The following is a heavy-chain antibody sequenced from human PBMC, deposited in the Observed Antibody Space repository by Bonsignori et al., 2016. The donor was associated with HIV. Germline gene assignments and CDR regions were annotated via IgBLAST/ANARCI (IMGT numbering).Heavy chain of an antibody. CDR1: GGSFSGYY. J-gene: IGHJ4*02. D-gene: IGHD1-26*01. CDR2: INHSGST. CDR3: ARGRERLFDY. V-gene: IGHV4-34*01. Sequence: SETLSLTCAVYGGSFSGYYWSWIRQPPGKGLEWIGEINHSGSTNYNPSLKSRVTISVDTSKNQFSLNLNSVTAADTAVYYCARGRERLFDYWGQGTLVTVSS.